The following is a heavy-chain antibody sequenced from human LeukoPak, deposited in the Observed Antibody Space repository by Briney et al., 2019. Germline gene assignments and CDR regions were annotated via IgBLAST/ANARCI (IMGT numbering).Heavy chain of an antibody. Sequence: PSETLSLACTVSGASISSSIHYWGWFRQPPGKGLEWIGTLSSSGSTYYNPSLKSRVTISVDTSKNQFSLRQSSVTAADTAVYYCASLDAFDIWGQGTMVTVSS. CDR3: ASLDAFDI. J-gene: IGHJ3*02. CDR2: LSSSGST. CDR1: GASISSSIHY. V-gene: IGHV4-39*01.